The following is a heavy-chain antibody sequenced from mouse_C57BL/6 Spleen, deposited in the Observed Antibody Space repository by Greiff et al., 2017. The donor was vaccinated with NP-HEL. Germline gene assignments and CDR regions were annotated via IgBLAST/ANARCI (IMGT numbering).Heavy chain of an antibody. Sequence: QVQLQQSGAELVRPGASVTLSCKASGYTFTDYEMHWVKQTPVHGLEWIGAIDPETGGTAYNQKFKGKAILTADKSSSTAYMELRSLTSEDSAVYYCTPYYYGHYYAMDYWGQGTSVTVSS. CDR2: IDPETGGT. CDR1: GYTFTDYE. D-gene: IGHD1-1*01. V-gene: IGHV1-15*01. CDR3: TPYYYGHYYAMDY. J-gene: IGHJ4*01.